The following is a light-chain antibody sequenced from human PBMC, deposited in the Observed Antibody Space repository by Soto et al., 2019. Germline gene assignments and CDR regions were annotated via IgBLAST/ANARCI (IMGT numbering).Light chain of an antibody. CDR3: SSYAGSRLYV. V-gene: IGLV2-8*01. Sequence: QSALTQPPSASGSPGQSVTISCTGTSSDVGGYNYVSWYQQHPGKAPKLMIYEVSKRPSGVPDRFSGSKSGNTASLTVSGLQAEDEADYYCSSYAGSRLYVFGTGTKATVL. CDR1: SSDVGGYNY. J-gene: IGLJ1*01. CDR2: EVS.